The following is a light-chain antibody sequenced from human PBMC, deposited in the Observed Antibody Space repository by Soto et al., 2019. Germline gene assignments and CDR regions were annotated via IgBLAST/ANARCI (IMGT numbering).Light chain of an antibody. CDR3: SSYTSSSTSCV. V-gene: IGLV2-14*01. CDR1: SSDVGGYDY. J-gene: IGLJ1*01. CDR2: DVS. Sequence: QSVLTQPASVSGSPGQSITISCTGSSSDVGGYDYVSWYQQHPGKPPKLMIYDVSNRPSGVSDRFSGSKSGNTASLTISGLQAEDEADYYCSSYTSSSTSCVFGTGTKLTVL.